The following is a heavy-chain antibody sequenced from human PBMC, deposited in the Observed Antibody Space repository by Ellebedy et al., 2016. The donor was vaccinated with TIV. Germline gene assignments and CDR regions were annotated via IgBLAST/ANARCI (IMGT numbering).Heavy chain of an antibody. V-gene: IGHV3-23*01. J-gene: IGHJ3*02. D-gene: IGHD3-22*01. CDR2: ISGSGGIT. CDR3: AKDFSRKWLNDAFDI. Sequence: GGSLRLSCVAPGFTFSSYAMSWVRQAPGKGLEWVSGISGSGGITYYADSVRGRLTISRDNSNNMLYLQMDSLRVEDTAVYYCAKDFSRKWLNDAFDIWGQGTLVTVSS. CDR1: GFTFSSYA.